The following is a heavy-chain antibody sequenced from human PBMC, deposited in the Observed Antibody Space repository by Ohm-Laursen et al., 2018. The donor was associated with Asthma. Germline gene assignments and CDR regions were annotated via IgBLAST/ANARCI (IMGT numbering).Heavy chain of an antibody. J-gene: IGHJ4*02. D-gene: IGHD2-15*01. CDR1: GGTFSTSV. Sequence: SVKVSCKTLGGTFSTSVTGWVRQAPGQGLEWVGGVNSVFGTTTYAQRFQGRVTISADESTSTVYMELSSLRSEDTAVYYCARKAGSCITSTCYSMDYWGQGTQVTVSS. CDR2: VNSVFGTT. V-gene: IGHV1-69*13. CDR3: ARKAGSCITSTCYSMDY.